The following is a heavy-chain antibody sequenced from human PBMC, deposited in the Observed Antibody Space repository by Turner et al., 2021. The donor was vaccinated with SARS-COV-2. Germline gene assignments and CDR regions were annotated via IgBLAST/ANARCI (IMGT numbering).Heavy chain of an antibody. CDR1: GYTYTGYY. V-gene: IGHV1-2*02. Sequence: QVQLVQSGAEVKKPGASVKVSCTASGYTYTGYYMHWVRQAPGQGLEWMGWISPNSGGTNYAQKFQGRVTMTRDTSISTAYMDLSGLISDDTAVYYCARVTSLSYYFDYWGQGTLVTVSS. J-gene: IGHJ4*02. CDR2: ISPNSGGT. CDR3: ARVTSLSYYFDY.